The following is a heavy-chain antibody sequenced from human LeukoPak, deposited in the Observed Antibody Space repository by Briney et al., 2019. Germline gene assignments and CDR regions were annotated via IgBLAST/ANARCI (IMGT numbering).Heavy chain of an antibody. Sequence: SVKVSCKASGGTFSSYAISWVRQAPGQGLEWMGRIIPILGIANYAQKFQGRVTITADKSTSTAYMELSSLRSEDTAVYYYASGGIAARVYYYYYMDVWGKGTTVTVSS. CDR1: GGTFSSYA. CDR2: IIPILGIA. V-gene: IGHV1-69*04. J-gene: IGHJ6*03. D-gene: IGHD6-6*01. CDR3: ASGGIAARVYYYYYMDV.